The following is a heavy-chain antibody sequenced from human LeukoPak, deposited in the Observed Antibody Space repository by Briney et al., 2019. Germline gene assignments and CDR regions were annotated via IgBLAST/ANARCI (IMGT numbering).Heavy chain of an antibody. Sequence: GGSLTLSCATSGFTFSFYSMSWIRQAPGKGLEWISYISGSSNIKHFADSVKGRFNISRDNAKESLFLQMDSLRVEDTAIYYWARGIFFGSRTQSCNFWGQGTLVTVSS. CDR3: ARGIFFGSRTQSCNF. D-gene: IGHD3-10*01. J-gene: IGHJ4*02. V-gene: IGHV3-48*01. CDR2: ISGSSNIK. CDR1: GFTFSFYS.